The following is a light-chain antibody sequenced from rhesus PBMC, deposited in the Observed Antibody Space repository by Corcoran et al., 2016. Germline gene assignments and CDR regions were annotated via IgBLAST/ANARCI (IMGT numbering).Light chain of an antibody. J-gene: IGKJ1*01. V-gene: IGKV1S21*01. Sequence: DIQMTQSPSSLSASVGDRVTITCQASQSLSNYLNWYQQKPGKIPKLLIYRASSLQSGIHSRFSGSGSGTDFTLTISSLQPEDFATYYCQQYNSAPWTFGQGTKVEIK. CDR2: RAS. CDR3: QQYNSAPWT. CDR1: QSLSNY.